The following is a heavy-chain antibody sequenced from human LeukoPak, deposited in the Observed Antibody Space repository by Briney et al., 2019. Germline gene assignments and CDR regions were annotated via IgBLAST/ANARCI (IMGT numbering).Heavy chain of an antibody. CDR2: IYYSGST. CDR1: GGSISSYY. J-gene: IGHJ5*02. Sequence: PSETLSLTCTVSGGSISSYYWSWIRQPPGKGLEWIGYIYYSGSTNYNPSLKSRVTISVDTSKNQFSLKLSSVTAADTAVYYCARVNDDDGDWNWFDPWGQGTLVTVSS. D-gene: IGHD4-17*01. CDR3: ARVNDDDGDWNWFDP. V-gene: IGHV4-59*01.